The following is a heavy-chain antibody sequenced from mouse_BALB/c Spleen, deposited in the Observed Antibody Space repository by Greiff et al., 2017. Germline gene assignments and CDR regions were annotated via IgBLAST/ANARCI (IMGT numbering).Heavy chain of an antibody. CDR2: ISYSGST. J-gene: IGHJ3*01. CDR1: GYSITSDYA. V-gene: IGHV3-2*02. Sequence: EVKLQESGPGLVKPSQSLSLTCTVTGYSITSDYAWNWIRQFPGNKLEWMGYISYSGSTSYNPSLKSRISITRDTSKNQFFLQLNSVTTEDTATYYCARGYDGYSAWFAYWGQGTLVTVSA. D-gene: IGHD2-3*01. CDR3: ARGYDGYSAWFAY.